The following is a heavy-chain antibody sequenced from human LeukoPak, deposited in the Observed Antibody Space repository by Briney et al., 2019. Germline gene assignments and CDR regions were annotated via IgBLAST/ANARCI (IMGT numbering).Heavy chain of an antibody. CDR3: ARANGPYCSSTSCYDYYYYYYMDV. D-gene: IGHD2-2*01. CDR2: ISAYNGNT. Sequence: ASVKVSCKAPGYTFTSYGISWVRQAPGQGLEWMGWISAYNGNTNYAQKLQGRVTMTTDTSTSTAYMELRSLRSDDTAVYYCARANGPYCSSTSCYDYYYYYYMDVWGKGTTVTISS. CDR1: GYTFTSYG. J-gene: IGHJ6*03. V-gene: IGHV1-18*01.